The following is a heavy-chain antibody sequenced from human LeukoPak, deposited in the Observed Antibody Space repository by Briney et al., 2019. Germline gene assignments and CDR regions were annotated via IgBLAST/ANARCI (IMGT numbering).Heavy chain of an antibody. CDR2: IYHSGST. D-gene: IGHD2-21*02. J-gene: IGHJ3*02. V-gene: IGHV4-59*01. CDR3: ARGVEAYCGGDCSNDAFDI. Sequence: SETLSLTCTVSGGSISSYYWSWIRQPPGKGLEWIGYIYHSGSTNYNPSLTSRVTISVDTSKDQFSLKLSSVTAADTAVYYCARGVEAYCGGDCSNDAFDIWGQGTMVTVSS. CDR1: GGSISSYY.